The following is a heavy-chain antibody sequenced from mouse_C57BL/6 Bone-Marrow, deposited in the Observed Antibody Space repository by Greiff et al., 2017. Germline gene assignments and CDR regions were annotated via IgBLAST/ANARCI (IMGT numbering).Heavy chain of an antibody. J-gene: IGHJ1*03. CDR3: ASSYDYGASYWYFDV. Sequence: EVQGVESGGGLVKPGGSLKLSCAASGFTFSSYAMSWVRQTPEKRLEWVATISDGGSYTYYPDNVKGRFTISRDNAKNNLYLQMSHLKSEDTAMYYCASSYDYGASYWYFDVWGTGTTVTVSS. D-gene: IGHD2-4*01. CDR1: GFTFSSYA. CDR2: ISDGGSYT. V-gene: IGHV5-4*01.